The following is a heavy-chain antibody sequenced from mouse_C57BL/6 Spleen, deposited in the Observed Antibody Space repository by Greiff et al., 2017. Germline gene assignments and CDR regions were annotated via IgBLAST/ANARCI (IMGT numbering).Heavy chain of an antibody. Sequence: VQLQQSGPELVKPGASVKISCKASGYTFTDYYMNWVKQSHGKSLEWIGDINPNNGGTSYNQKFKGKATLTVDKSSSTAYMELRSLTSEDSAVYYCAKPAPLPWYFDVWGTGTTVTVSS. CDR2: INPNNGGT. J-gene: IGHJ1*03. D-gene: IGHD6-1*01. CDR3: AKPAPLPWYFDV. V-gene: IGHV1-26*01. CDR1: GYTFTDYY.